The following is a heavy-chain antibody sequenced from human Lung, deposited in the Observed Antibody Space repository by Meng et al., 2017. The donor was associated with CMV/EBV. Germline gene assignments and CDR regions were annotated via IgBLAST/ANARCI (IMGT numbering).Heavy chain of an antibody. CDR2: INHSGST. D-gene: IGHD3-3*01. V-gene: IGHV4-34*01. Sequence: SETXSLXXAVYGGSFSGYYWSWIRQPPGKGLEWIGEINHSGSTNYNPSLKSRVTISVDTSKNQFSLKLSSVTAADTAVYYCARAAADDDFWSDYEGPGGMDVWGQGTXVTVSS. CDR3: ARAAADDDFWSDYEGPGGMDV. J-gene: IGHJ6*02. CDR1: GGSFSGYY.